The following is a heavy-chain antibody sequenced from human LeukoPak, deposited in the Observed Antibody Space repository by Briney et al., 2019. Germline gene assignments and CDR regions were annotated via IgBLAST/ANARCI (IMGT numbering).Heavy chain of an antibody. CDR1: GYTFTAYY. CDR2: INPSSGGT. V-gene: IGHV1-2*02. Sequence: ASVKVSCRASGYTFTAYYMHWVRQAPGQGLEWMGWINPSSGGTNYAQKFQGRVTMTRATSISTAYMEWSELRSDDTAVYYCAGQKDPRPIDYWGQGTLITVSS. CDR3: AGQKDPRPIDY. J-gene: IGHJ4*02.